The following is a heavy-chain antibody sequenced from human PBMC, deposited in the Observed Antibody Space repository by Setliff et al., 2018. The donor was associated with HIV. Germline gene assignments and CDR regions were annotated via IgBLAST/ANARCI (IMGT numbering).Heavy chain of an antibody. CDR3: ARAGGGATDQAFDI. D-gene: IGHD2-2*01. CDR1: GYTFTSYF. V-gene: IGHV1-46*01. Sequence: ASVKVSCKAFGYTFTSYFLHWVRQAPGQGLEWLGIIDPNGGATNNAQKLQGILTVTTDTFTGTLYMELSNLRSDDSAVYYFARAGGGATDQAFDIWGQGTMVTVSS. J-gene: IGHJ3*02. CDR2: IDPNGGAT.